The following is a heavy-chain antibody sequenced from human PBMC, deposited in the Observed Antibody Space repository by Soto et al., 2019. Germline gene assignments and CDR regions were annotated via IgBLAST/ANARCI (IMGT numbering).Heavy chain of an antibody. CDR2: IYPGDSDT. D-gene: IGHD2-15*01. J-gene: IGHJ6*02. Sequence: PGESLKISCKGSGYSFTSYWIGWVRQMPGKGLECMGIIYPGDSDTRYSPSFQGQVTISADKSISTAYLQWSSLKASDTAMYYCALPRYPGRGYYGMDVWGQGTTVTVSS. V-gene: IGHV5-51*01. CDR3: ALPRYPGRGYYGMDV. CDR1: GYSFTSYW.